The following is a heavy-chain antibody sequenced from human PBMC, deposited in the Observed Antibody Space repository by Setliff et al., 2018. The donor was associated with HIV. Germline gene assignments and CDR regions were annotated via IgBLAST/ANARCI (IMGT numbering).Heavy chain of an antibody. V-gene: IGHV1-46*01. Sequence: ASVKVSCKAFGYSFTSYFLHWVRQAPGQGLEWLGIIDPNGGATNNAQKLKGRLTVTTDTSTSTLYMELSNLRSDDTAVYYGARTGGGATDQAFDIWGQETMVTVSS. CDR1: GYSFTSYF. J-gene: IGHJ3*02. CDR3: ARTGGGATDQAFDI. D-gene: IGHD2-2*01. CDR2: IDPNGGAT.